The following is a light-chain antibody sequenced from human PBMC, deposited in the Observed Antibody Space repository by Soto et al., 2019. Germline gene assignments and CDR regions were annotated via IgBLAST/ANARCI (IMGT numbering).Light chain of an antibody. CDR3: MQALQSPYT. CDR2: LGS. V-gene: IGKV2-28*01. Sequence: DIVMTQSPLSLPVTPGEPASISCRSSQSLLHSNGYNYLDWYLQKPGQSPQLLISLGSNRASGVPGRVRGSGSATDFTLNIARVEAEDFGVYYCMQALQSPYTFGQGTKLEIK. CDR1: QSLLHSNGYNY. J-gene: IGKJ2*01.